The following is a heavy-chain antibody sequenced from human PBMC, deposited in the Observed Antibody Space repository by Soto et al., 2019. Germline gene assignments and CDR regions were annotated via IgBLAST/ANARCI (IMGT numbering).Heavy chain of an antibody. CDR2: ISGSGVST. V-gene: IGHV3-23*01. D-gene: IGHD2-15*01. Sequence: EVQLLESGGGLVQPGGSLRLSCAASGFTFSSYAMSWVRQAPGKGLEWVSAISGSGVSTYYGDSVKGRFTISRDNSKNTLYLQMNSLRAEDTAIYYCAKDRGDIVVPFDPWGQGPLVTVAS. J-gene: IGHJ5*02. CDR3: AKDRGDIVVPFDP. CDR1: GFTFSSYA.